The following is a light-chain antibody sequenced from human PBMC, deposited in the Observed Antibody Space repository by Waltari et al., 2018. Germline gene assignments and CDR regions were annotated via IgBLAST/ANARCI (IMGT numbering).Light chain of an antibody. CDR2: VAS. Sequence: EIVMTQSPATLSVSPGERATLSCRASQSISRNLAWYQQKPGLGPRHLIFVASHRATGIPARFSGSGSGTEFTLTSSVLQSEDFAVYYCQQYSVGPPYTFGQGTKLEIK. J-gene: IGKJ2*01. CDR1: QSISRN. CDR3: QQYSVGPPYT. V-gene: IGKV3-15*01.